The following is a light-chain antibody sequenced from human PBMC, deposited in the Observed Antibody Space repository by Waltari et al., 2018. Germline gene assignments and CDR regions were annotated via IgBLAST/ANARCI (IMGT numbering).Light chain of an antibody. CDR1: QSISNW. CDR3: QQYNYYWT. CDR2: KAS. Sequence: DIQMTQSPSTLSASVGDRVTITCRASQSISNWLVWYQQKPGKAPKLLIYKASTLETGVPSGFSGSGSVTEFTLTISNLQPDDFATYYCQQYNYYWTFGQGTNVES. V-gene: IGKV1-5*03. J-gene: IGKJ1*01.